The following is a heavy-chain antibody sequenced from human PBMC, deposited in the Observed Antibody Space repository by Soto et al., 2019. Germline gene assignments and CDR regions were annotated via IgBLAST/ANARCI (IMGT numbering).Heavy chain of an antibody. CDR2: ISSNGGST. CDR1: GFTFSSYA. V-gene: IGHV3-64*01. D-gene: IGHD3-3*01. J-gene: IGHJ4*02. CDR3: ARNRDYDFWSGYY. Sequence: PGGSLRLSCAASGFTFSSYAMHWVRQAPGKGLEYVSAISSNGGSTYYANSVKGRFTISRDNSKNTLCLQMNSLRAEDTAVYYCARNRDYDFWSGYYWGPGTLVTVSS.